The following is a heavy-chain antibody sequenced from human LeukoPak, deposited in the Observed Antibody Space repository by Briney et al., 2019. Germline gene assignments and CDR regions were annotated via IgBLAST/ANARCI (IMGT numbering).Heavy chain of an antibody. J-gene: IGHJ4*02. CDR2: IYHSGST. V-gene: IGHV4-59*12. Sequence: SETLSLTCTVSGGSISSYYWSWIRQPPGKGLEWIGEIYHSGSTNYNPSLKSRVTISVDKSKNQFSLKLSSVTAADTAVYYCARSGAAAGSYYFDYWGQGTLVTVSS. D-gene: IGHD6-13*01. CDR1: GGSISSYY. CDR3: ARSGAAAGSYYFDY.